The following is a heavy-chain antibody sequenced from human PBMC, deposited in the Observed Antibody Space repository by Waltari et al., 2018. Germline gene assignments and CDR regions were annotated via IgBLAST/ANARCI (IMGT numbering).Heavy chain of an antibody. V-gene: IGHV4-38-2*02. CDR1: GYSISSGYY. D-gene: IGHD5-18*01. CDR2: IYHSGST. CDR3: ARGEQLWRPDYYFDY. Sequence: QVQLQESGPGLVKPSETLSLTCTVSGYSISSGYYWGWLRQPPGKGLEWIGGIYHSGSTYYNPSLKSRVTISVDTSKNQFSLKLSSVTAADTAVYYCARGEQLWRPDYYFDYWGQGTLVTVSS. J-gene: IGHJ4*02.